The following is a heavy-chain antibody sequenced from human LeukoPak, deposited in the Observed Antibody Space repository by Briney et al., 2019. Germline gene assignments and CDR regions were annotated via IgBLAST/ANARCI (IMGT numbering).Heavy chain of an antibody. Sequence: GGSLTLSCAASGFTFSSYSMNWVRQAPGKGLEWVSSISSSSSYIYYADSVKGRFTISRDNAKNSLYLQMNSLRAEDTAVYYCARSRGYSGYIFDYWGKGTLVTVSS. D-gene: IGHD5-12*01. CDR1: GFTFSSYS. J-gene: IGHJ4*02. V-gene: IGHV3-21*01. CDR3: ARSRGYSGYIFDY. CDR2: ISSSSSYI.